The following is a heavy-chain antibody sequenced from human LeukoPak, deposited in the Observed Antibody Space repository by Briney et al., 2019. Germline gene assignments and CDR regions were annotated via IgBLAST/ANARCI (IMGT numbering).Heavy chain of an antibody. CDR1: GFTFSSYN. CDR2: ISSSSSTI. J-gene: IGHJ4*02. D-gene: IGHD1-26*01. Sequence: GGSLRLSCAASGFTFSSYNMHWVRQAPGKGLEWVSYISSSSSTIYYADSVKGRFTISRDNAKNSLYLQMNSLRAEDTAVYYCARSGSYRLDYWGQGTLVTVSS. CDR3: ARSGSYRLDY. V-gene: IGHV3-48*01.